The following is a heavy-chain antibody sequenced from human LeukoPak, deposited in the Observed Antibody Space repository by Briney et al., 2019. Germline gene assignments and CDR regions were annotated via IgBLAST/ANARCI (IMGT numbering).Heavy chain of an antibody. J-gene: IGHJ3*02. CDR1: GFTFSSYG. Sequence: GGSLRLSCAASGFTFSSYGMHWVRQAPGKGLEWVSYISSSSSYTNYADSVKGRFTISRDNAKNSLYLQMNSLRAEDTAVYYCARARWIVVPFDIWGQGTMVTVSS. V-gene: IGHV3-21*05. D-gene: IGHD2-2*01. CDR3: ARARWIVVPFDI. CDR2: ISSSSSYT.